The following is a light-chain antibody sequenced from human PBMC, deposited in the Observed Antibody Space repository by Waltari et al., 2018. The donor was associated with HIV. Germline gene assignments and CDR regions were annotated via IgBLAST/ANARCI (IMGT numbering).Light chain of an antibody. J-gene: IGLJ3*02. Sequence: TQPPSVSGAPGQRVTISCTGTTSTIGAGHDVHWYQQLPGPAPQLLIFGNDNRPSGVPDRFSGSKSGSSASLAITGLQPEDEGDYYCQSFDNTLRGVFGGGTKLTVL. V-gene: IGLV1-40*01. CDR1: TSTIGAGHD. CDR2: GND. CDR3: QSFDNTLRGV.